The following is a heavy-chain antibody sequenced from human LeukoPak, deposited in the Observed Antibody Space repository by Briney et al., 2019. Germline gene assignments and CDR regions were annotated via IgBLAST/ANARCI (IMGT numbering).Heavy chain of an antibody. J-gene: IGHJ4*02. CDR3: ARYNYDYVWGSYRYFFDY. CDR1: GGSISSYY. CDR2: IYYSGST. D-gene: IGHD3-16*02. Sequence: PSETLSLTCTVSGGSISSYYWSWIRQPPGKGLEWIGYIYYSGSTNYNPSLKSRVTISVDTSKNQFSLKLSSVTAADTAVYYCARYNYDYVWGSYRYFFDYWGQGTLVTVSS. V-gene: IGHV4-59*01.